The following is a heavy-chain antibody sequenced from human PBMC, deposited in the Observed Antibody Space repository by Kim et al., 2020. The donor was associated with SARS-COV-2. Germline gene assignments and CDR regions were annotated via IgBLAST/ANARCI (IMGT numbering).Heavy chain of an antibody. J-gene: IGHJ5*02. V-gene: IGHV3-48*02. Sequence: YADSVECRFTSPRDNGKNSLFLQMNVLRDEDTAVYYCARGRQNLDTWFDTWGQGTLVTVSS. CDR3: ARGRQNLDTWFDT.